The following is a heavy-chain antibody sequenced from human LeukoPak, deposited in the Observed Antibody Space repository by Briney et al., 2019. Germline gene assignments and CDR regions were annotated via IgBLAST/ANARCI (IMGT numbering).Heavy chain of an antibody. CDR1: GSTFSSYW. CDR3: AGAPGDYGDYEGYFDY. CDR2: IKQDGSEK. Sequence: GGSLRLSCAAPGSTFSSYWMSWVRQAPGKGLEWVANIKQDGSEKYYVDSVKGRFTISRDNAKNSLYLQMNSLRAEDTAVYYCAGAPGDYGDYEGYFDYWGQGTLVTVSS. D-gene: IGHD4-17*01. V-gene: IGHV3-7*03. J-gene: IGHJ4*02.